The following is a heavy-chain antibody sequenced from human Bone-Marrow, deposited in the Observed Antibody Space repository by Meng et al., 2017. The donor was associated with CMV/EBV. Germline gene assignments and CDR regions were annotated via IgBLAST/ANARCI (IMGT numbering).Heavy chain of an antibody. V-gene: IGHV1-18*01. CDR3: AREVGHKSNWRRLGDAFDI. CDR2: ISAYNGNT. D-gene: IGHD1-20*01. CDR1: GYTFTSYG. Sequence: ASVKVSCKASGYTFTSYGISWVRQAPGQGLEWMGWISAYNGNTNYVQKLQGRVTMTTDTSTSTAYMELRSLRSDDTAVYYCAREVGHKSNWRRLGDAFDIWGQGTMVTVSS. J-gene: IGHJ3*02.